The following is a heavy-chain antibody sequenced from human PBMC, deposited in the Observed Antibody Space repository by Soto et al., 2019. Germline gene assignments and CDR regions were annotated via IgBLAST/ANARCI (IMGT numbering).Heavy chain of an antibody. D-gene: IGHD1-7*01. V-gene: IGHV3-21*01. CDR2: ISSSSSYI. Sequence: GGSLRLSCAASGFTFSSYSMNWVRQAPGKGLEWVSSISSSSSYIYYADSVKGRFTISRDNAKNSLYLQMNSLRAEDTAVYYYARDGYNWNYERPTAFDYWGQGTLVTVSS. CDR1: GFTFSSYS. J-gene: IGHJ4*02. CDR3: ARDGYNWNYERPTAFDY.